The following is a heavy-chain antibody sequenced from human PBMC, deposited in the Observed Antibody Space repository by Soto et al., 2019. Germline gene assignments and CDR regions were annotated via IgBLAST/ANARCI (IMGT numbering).Heavy chain of an antibody. J-gene: IGHJ6*01. CDR3: ARTRAPPEYCFSYGMQV. Sequence: VGSLRLSCASSVCTFSSYGMHWVRQAPGKWLEWVAVISYPGIDKYYADSVKGRFAISRDNFKNTLYLQMNSLRAEDTAVYYCARTRAPPEYCFSYGMQVWGQGTPVTVS. CDR2: ISYPGIDK. V-gene: IGHV3-30*03. CDR1: VCTFSSYG.